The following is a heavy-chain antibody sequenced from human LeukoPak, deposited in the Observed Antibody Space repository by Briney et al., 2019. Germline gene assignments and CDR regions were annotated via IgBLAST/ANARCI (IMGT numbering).Heavy chain of an antibody. V-gene: IGHV3-21*01. Sequence: GGSLRLSCAASGFTFSSYSMNWVRQAPGKGLEWVSSISSSSSYIYYADSVKGRFTISRDNAKNSLYLQMNSLRAEDTAVYYCARSPPGVVTDILDYWGQGTLVTVSS. CDR1: GFTFSSYS. J-gene: IGHJ4*02. CDR3: ARSPPGVVTDILDY. CDR2: ISSSSSYI. D-gene: IGHD2-21*02.